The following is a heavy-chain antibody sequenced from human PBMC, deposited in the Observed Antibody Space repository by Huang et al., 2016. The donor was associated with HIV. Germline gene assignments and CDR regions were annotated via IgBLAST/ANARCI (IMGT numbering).Heavy chain of an antibody. CDR2: VIYDGRKK. CDR1: GFRFSSQA. J-gene: IGHJ4*02. CDR3: ASLSNYASNRVFDY. Sequence: QVQLVESGGGVVQPGRSLRLSCAASGFRFSSQAMHWVRQAPGKGLGWGAVVIYDGRKKYHSDSVKGRFTISRDNSKNTLYLQMNSLRAEDTAVYYCASLSNYASNRVFDYWGQGALVTVSS. V-gene: IGHV3-30*04. D-gene: IGHD4-4*01.